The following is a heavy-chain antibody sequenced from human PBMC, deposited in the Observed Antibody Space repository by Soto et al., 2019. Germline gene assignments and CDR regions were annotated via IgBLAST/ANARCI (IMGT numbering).Heavy chain of an antibody. Sequence: PVGSLRLSCASSVFTLSDYYINCIRHSPGKWLEWVSYISSSSTYTNYADSVKGRFTISRDNAKNSPYLQMNSLRAEDTAVYYWARGGGVVAGTDAFDIWGQGTMVTVS. CDR1: VFTLSDYY. CDR3: ARGGGVVAGTDAFDI. J-gene: IGHJ3*02. CDR2: ISSSSTYT. V-gene: IGHV3-11*06. D-gene: IGHD2-15*01.